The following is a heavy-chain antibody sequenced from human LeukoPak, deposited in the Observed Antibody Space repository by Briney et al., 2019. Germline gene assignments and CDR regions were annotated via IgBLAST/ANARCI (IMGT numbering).Heavy chain of an antibody. V-gene: IGHV3-48*03. CDR3: ATLEYYGSGTL. CDR1: GFTFSAYD. CDR2: ISRDATR. D-gene: IGHD3-10*01. J-gene: IGHJ4*02. Sequence: TGGSLRLSCAASGFTFSAYDMNWVRQAPGKGPEWVSYISRDATRLEYAESVKGRFTISRDNAKNSLYLQMNSLRAEDTAVYYCATLEYYGSGTLGGQGTLVTVSS.